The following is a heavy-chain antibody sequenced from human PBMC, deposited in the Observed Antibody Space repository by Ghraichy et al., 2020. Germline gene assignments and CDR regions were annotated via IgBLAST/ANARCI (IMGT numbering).Heavy chain of an antibody. J-gene: IGHJ6*02. Sequence: GGSLRLSCTASGFTVSTNYMTWVRQAPGKGLEWVSTIYSGGVTNYADSVKGRFTISRDNSKNTVFLQVSSLRGADTAVYYCSRPEGRSDGMDVWGQGTTVTVS. CDR1: GFTVSTNY. D-gene: IGHD3-3*01. CDR3: SRPEGRSDGMDV. V-gene: IGHV3-53*01. CDR2: IYSGGVT.